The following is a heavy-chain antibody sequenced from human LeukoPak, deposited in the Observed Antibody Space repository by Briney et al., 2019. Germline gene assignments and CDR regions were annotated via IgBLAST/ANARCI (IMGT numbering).Heavy chain of an antibody. CDR3: ANKGIAAAFDP. CDR1: GFTFSSYS. V-gene: IGHV3-23*01. D-gene: IGHD6-13*01. J-gene: IGHJ5*02. Sequence: QPGGSLRLSCAASGFTFSSYSMNWVRQAPGKGLEWVSAITGSGGTTDYADSVKGRFTISRDNSKNTLYLQMNSLRAEDTAVYYCANKGIAAAFDPWGQGTLVTVSS. CDR2: ITGSGGTT.